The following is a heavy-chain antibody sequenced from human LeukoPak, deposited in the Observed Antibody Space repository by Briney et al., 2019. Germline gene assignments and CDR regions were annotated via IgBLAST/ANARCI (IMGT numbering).Heavy chain of an antibody. J-gene: IGHJ4*02. D-gene: IGHD2-2*01. CDR1: GYSISGNY. Sequence: SETLSLTCSVSGYSISGNYWGWIRLPPGKGLQWIGSIYHSGSTYYNPSLKSRVTISVDTSRNQFSLKLSSVTAADTAVYYCAKGYCRGNSCYDDRGAFDYWGQGTLVTVSS. V-gene: IGHV4-38-2*02. CDR3: AKGYCRGNSCYDDRGAFDY. CDR2: IYHSGST.